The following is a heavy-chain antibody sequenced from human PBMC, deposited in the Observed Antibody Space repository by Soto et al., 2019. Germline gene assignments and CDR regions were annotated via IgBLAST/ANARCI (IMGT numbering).Heavy chain of an antibody. CDR3: ASYGDYDNWFDP. CDR2: ISSSSSYI. J-gene: IGHJ5*02. CDR1: GFTFSSYS. V-gene: IGHV3-21*01. Sequence: PGGSLRLSCAASGFTFSSYSMNWVRQAPGKGLEWVSSISSSSSYIYYADSVKGRFTISRDNAKNSLYLQMNSLRAEDTAVYYCASYGDYDNWFDPWGQGTLVTVSS. D-gene: IGHD4-17*01.